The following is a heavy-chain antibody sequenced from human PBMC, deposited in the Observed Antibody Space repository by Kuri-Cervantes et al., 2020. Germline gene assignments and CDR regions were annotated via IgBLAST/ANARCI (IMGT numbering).Heavy chain of an antibody. V-gene: IGHV4-38-2*02. CDR1: NFSVTSVYY. J-gene: IGHJ6*03. CDR3: AREYGCSSGVCFGDYYYYYMDV. CDR2: VYHIGRT. Sequence: SETLSPTCTIANFSVTSVYYWGWIRQPTGKGLEWIGSVYHIGRTYYNPSLRSRITISVDTSKNQFSLKLSSVTAADTAVYYCAREYGCSSGVCFGDYYYYYMDVWGKETTVTVSS. D-gene: IGHD2-8*01.